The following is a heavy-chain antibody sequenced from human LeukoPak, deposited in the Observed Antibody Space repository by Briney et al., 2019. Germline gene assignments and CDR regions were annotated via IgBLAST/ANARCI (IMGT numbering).Heavy chain of an antibody. Sequence: SETLSLTCTVSGGSISSGDYYWSWIRQPPGKGLEWIGYIYYSGSTYYNPSLKSRVTISVDTSKNQFSLKLSSVTAADTAVYYCASIDTAMGTKRNGYWGQGTLVTVSS. V-gene: IGHV4-30-4*01. CDR2: IYYSGST. CDR1: GGSISSGDYY. D-gene: IGHD5-18*01. J-gene: IGHJ4*02. CDR3: ASIDTAMGTKRNGY.